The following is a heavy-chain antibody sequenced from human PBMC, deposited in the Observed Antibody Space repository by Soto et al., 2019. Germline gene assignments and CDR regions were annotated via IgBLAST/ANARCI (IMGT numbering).Heavy chain of an antibody. D-gene: IGHD6-19*01. V-gene: IGHV3-23*01. CDR1: GFTFSTYA. CDR3: AKRASAQLKYFDY. Sequence: EVQPLESGGGLVQPGGSLRLSCATSGFTFSTYAMSWVRQAPGEGMEWVSVISGSGGSTHYVDSVKGRFTISRDNSKNALYLQMNSLRAEDTAVYYCAKRASAQLKYFDYWGQGTLVTVSS. J-gene: IGHJ4*02. CDR2: ISGSGGST.